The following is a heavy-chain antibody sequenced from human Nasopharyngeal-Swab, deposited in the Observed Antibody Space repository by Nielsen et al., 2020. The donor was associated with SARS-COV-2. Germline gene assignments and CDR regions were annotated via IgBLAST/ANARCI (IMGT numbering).Heavy chain of an antibody. Sequence: SETLSLTCTVSGGSITGYYWSWIRQPPGKGLEWIGYIYYSGSTNYNPSLKSRVTISVDTSKNQFSLKLSSVTAADTAVYYCARAQYSGYDYYYMDVWGKGTTVTVSS. D-gene: IGHD5-12*01. CDR3: ARAQYSGYDYYYMDV. CDR2: IYYSGST. CDR1: GGSITGYY. J-gene: IGHJ6*03. V-gene: IGHV4-59*01.